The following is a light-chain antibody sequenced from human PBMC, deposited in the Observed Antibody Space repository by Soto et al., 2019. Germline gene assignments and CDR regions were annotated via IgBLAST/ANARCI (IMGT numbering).Light chain of an antibody. CDR1: QSISSNF. CDR2: GAS. V-gene: IGKV3-20*01. CDR3: QQYGGSPRT. Sequence: ETMLTQSPGTLSLSPGEGDTLSCRASQSISSNFLAWYQQKRGQAPRLLIHGASNRATGIPDRFSGSGSGTDFTLTITRLEPEDFAVYYCQQYGGSPRTFGQGTRLEIK. J-gene: IGKJ5*01.